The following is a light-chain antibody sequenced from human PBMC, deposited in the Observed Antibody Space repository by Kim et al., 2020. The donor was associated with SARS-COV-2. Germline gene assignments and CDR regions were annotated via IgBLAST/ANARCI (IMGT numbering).Light chain of an antibody. CDR3: QQYNSYPLT. Sequence: AAVGDRVTITCRASQSISSWLAWYQQKPGKAPKLLIYKASSLESGVPSRFSGSGSGTEFTLTISSLQPDDFATYYCQQYNSYPLTFGGGTKLEI. J-gene: IGKJ4*01. CDR1: QSISSW. CDR2: KAS. V-gene: IGKV1-5*03.